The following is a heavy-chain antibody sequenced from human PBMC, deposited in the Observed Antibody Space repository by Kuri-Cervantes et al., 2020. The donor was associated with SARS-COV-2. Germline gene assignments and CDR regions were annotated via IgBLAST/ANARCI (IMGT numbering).Heavy chain of an antibody. V-gene: IGHV3-23*01. CDR2: ISGSGGST. J-gene: IGHJ4*02. CDR3: AGQLVLDVGVY. Sequence: GESLKISCAASGFTFSSYAMSWVRQAPGKGLEWVSAISGSGGSTYYADSVKGRFTISRDNSKNTLYLQMNSLGAEDTAVYYCAGQLVLDVGVYWGQGTLVTVSS. D-gene: IGHD6-13*01. CDR1: GFTFSSYA.